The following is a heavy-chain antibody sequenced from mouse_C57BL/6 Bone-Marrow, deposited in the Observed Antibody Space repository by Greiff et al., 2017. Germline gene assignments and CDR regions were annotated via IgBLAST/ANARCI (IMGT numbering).Heavy chain of an antibody. V-gene: IGHV3-6*01. J-gene: IGHJ3*01. CDR2: ISYDGSN. CDR3: ARGGFAY. Sequence: DVQLQESGPGLVKPSQSLSLTCSVTGYSITGGYYWNWIRQFPGNKLEWMGYISYDGSNNYNPSLKNRISITRDTSKNQFFLKLNSVTTEDTATYYCARGGFAYWGQGTLVTVSA. CDR1: GYSITGGYY.